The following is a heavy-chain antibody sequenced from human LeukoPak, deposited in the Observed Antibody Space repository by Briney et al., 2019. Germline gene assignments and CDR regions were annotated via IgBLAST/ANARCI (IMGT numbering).Heavy chain of an antibody. D-gene: IGHD2-15*01. CDR3: ARVGWRGYYFDY. CDR1: GFTVSSNY. V-gene: IGHV3-53*01. Sequence: GGSLRLSCAASGFTVSSNYMSWVRPAPGKGLEWGSVIYSGSSTYYADSVKGRFTISRDNSKNTLYLQMNSLRAEDTAVYYCARVGWRGYYFDYWGQGTLVTVSS. CDR2: IYSGSST. J-gene: IGHJ4*02.